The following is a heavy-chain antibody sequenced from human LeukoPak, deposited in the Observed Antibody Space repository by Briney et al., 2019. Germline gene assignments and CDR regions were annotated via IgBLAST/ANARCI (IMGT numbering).Heavy chain of an antibody. CDR2: INPDGSET. CDR3: ARGHYGLDV. Sequence: GGSLRLSCAASGSSLSIHWLTWVRQAPGKRPQWVAHINPDGSETAFLDSVRGRFTISRDNSKNSLYLQMNTLRVEDTAVYHCARGHYGLDVWGQGTTVTVSS. CDR1: GSSLSIHW. J-gene: IGHJ6*02. V-gene: IGHV3-7*01.